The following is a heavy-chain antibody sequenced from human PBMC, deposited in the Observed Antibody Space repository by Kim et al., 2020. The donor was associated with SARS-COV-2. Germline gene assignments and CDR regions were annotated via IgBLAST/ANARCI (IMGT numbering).Heavy chain of an antibody. J-gene: IGHJ6*02. CDR3: ARGEWFGGPRDLLMDV. D-gene: IGHD3-10*01. Sequence: GGSLRLSCAASGFTFSSYAMHWVRQAPGKGLELVAVISYDGSNKYYADSVKGRFTISRDNSKNTLYLQMNSLRAEDTAVYYCARGEWFGGPRDLLMDVWGQGTTVTVSS. V-gene: IGHV3-30*04. CDR1: GFTFSSYA. CDR2: ISYDGSNK.